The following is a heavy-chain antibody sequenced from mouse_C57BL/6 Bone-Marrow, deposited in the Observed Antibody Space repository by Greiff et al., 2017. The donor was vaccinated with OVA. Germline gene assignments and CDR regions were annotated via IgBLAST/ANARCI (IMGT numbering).Heavy chain of an antibody. D-gene: IGHD1-1*01. CDR1: GYTFTSYW. J-gene: IGHJ1*03. V-gene: IGHV1-69*01. CDR2: IDPSDSYT. Sequence: QVQLQQSGAELVMPGASVKLSCKASGYTFTSYWMHWVKQRPGQGLEWIGEIDPSDSYTNYNQKFKGKSTLTVDKSSSTAYMQLSSLTSEDSAVYYCASYYGSIHWYFDVWGTGTTVTVSS. CDR3: ASYYGSIHWYFDV.